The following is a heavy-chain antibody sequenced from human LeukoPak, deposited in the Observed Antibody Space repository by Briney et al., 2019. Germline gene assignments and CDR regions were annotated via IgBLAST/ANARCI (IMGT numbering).Heavy chain of an antibody. V-gene: IGHV3-30*04. Sequence: GRSLRLSCAASGFTFSSSPLHWVRQAPGKGLEWVAVISFDGIKKYHADSVKGRFTISRDNSKDTLYLQMNSLRGEDTAVYYRATTSRPTYSSGWLNWGQGTLVTVSS. D-gene: IGHD6-19*01. CDR2: ISFDGIKK. J-gene: IGHJ4*02. CDR1: GFTFSSSP. CDR3: ATTSRPTYSSGWLN.